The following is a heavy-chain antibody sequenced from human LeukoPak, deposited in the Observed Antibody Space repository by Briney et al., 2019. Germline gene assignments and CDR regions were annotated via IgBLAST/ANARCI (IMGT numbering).Heavy chain of an antibody. CDR1: GGSFSGYY. D-gene: IGHD3-9*01. CDR2: INHSGSI. V-gene: IGHV4-34*01. J-gene: IGHJ6*03. Sequence: KPSETLSLTCAVYGGSFSGYYWSWIRQPPGKGLEWIGEINHSGSINYNPSLKSRVTISVDTSKNQFSLKLSSVTAADTAVYYCARVEVIINYYYYMDVWGKGTTVTVSS. CDR3: ARVEVIINYYYYMDV.